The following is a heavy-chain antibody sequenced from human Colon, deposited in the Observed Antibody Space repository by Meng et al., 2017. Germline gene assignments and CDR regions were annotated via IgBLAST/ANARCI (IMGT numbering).Heavy chain of an antibody. Sequence: QGPGTGMRPPPPPPSLAATVAGASISCGVSYLSWIRQPTGKGLGWIGYIYYSGSTYSNASLKSRVNISIDRSKNKFYMKLSLVTAADTAVYYCARDRKHYGERGWFDPWGQGTLVTVSS. J-gene: IGHJ5*02. CDR3: ARDRKHYGERGWFDP. V-gene: IGHV4-30-4*01. CDR2: IYYSGST. CDR1: GASISCGVSY. D-gene: IGHD4-17*01.